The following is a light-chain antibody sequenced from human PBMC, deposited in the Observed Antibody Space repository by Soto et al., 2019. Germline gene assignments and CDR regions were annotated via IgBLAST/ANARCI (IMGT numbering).Light chain of an antibody. Sequence: DIVMTQSPLSLPVTPGEPASISCRSSQSLRHHNGYYYLDWYLQKPGQSPQVLIYLGSNRASGVPERVSGRGSGTVFTLKISRVEAEDVGVYCCIQTLQAPYSFGQGTELEIK. V-gene: IGKV2-28*01. CDR2: LGS. J-gene: IGKJ2*01. CDR3: IQTLQAPYS. CDR1: QSLRHHNGYYY.